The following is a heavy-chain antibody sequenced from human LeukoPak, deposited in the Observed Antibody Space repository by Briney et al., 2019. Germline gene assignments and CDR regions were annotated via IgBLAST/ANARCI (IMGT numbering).Heavy chain of an antibody. CDR1: GGSFSGYY. CDR3: ARGPYYYGSSGYYRY. D-gene: IGHD3-22*01. V-gene: IGHV4-34*01. Sequence: SETLSLTCAVYGGSFSGYYWSWIRQPPGKGLEWIGEINHSGSTNYNPSLKSRVTISVDTSKNQFSLKLSSVTAADTAVYYCARGPYYYGSSGYYRYWGQGTLVTVSS. J-gene: IGHJ4*02. CDR2: INHSGST.